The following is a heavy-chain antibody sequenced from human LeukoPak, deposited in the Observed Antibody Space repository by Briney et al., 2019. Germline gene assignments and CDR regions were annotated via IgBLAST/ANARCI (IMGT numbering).Heavy chain of an antibody. CDR1: GGTFSSYA. Sequence: ASVNVSCKASGGTFSSYAISWVRQAPGQGLEWMGRIIPILGIANYAQKFQGRVTITADKSTSTAYMELSSLRSEDTAVYYCASGVLEGNSGYFDYWGQGTLVTVSS. CDR2: IIPILGIA. V-gene: IGHV1-69*04. CDR3: ASGVLEGNSGYFDY. D-gene: IGHD4/OR15-4a*01. J-gene: IGHJ4*02.